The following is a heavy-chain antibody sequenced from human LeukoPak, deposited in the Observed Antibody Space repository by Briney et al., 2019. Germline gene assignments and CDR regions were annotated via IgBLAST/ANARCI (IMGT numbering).Heavy chain of an antibody. CDR2: MNPNSGNT. J-gene: IGHJ4*02. V-gene: IGHV1-8*01. D-gene: IGHD5-18*01. CDR1: GYTFTSYD. CDR3: ARVEGGYSYGYEGY. Sequence: ASVTASCKASGYTFTSYDINWVRQAPGQGLEWMGWMNPNSGNTGYAQKLQGRVTMTTDTSTSTAYMELRSLRSDDTAVYYCARVEGGYSYGYEGYWGQGTLVTVSS.